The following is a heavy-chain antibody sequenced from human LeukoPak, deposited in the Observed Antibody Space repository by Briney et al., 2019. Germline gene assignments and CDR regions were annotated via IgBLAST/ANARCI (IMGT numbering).Heavy chain of an antibody. CDR1: GGSISSYY. J-gene: IGHJ5*02. CDR3: ARAPGYSYGYVWFDP. D-gene: IGHD5-18*01. V-gene: IGHV4-59*01. CDR2: IYYSGST. Sequence: SETLSLTCTVSGGSISSYYWSWMRQPPGKGLEWIGNIYYSGSTNYNPSLKSRVTISVDTSKNQFSLKLSSVTAADTAVYYCARAPGYSYGYVWFDPWGQGTLVTVSS.